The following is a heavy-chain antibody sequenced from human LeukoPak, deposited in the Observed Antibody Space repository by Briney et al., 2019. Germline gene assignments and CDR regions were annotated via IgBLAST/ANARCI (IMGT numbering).Heavy chain of an antibody. Sequence: GASVKVSCKVSGYTLTELSMHWVRQAPGKGLEWMGGFDPEDGETIYAQKFQGRVTMTEDTSTDTAYMELSSLRSEDTAVYYCATKLNYDVWSGRNEYFQHWGQGTLVTVSS. CDR2: FDPEDGET. V-gene: IGHV1-24*01. CDR1: GYTLTELS. J-gene: IGHJ1*01. D-gene: IGHD3-3*01. CDR3: ATKLNYDVWSGRNEYFQH.